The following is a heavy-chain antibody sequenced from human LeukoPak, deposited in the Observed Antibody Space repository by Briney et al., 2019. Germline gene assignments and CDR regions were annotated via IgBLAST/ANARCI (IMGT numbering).Heavy chain of an antibody. J-gene: IGHJ4*02. Sequence: GGSLRLSCAASGFTFSSYAMSWVRQAPGKGLEGVSAISGSGGSTYYAASVKGRFTISRDNSKNTLYLQMNSLRAEDTAVYYCAKGGRSGYSYGGYWGQGTLVTVSS. D-gene: IGHD5-18*01. CDR1: GFTFSSYA. CDR3: AKGGRSGYSYGGY. CDR2: ISGSGGST. V-gene: IGHV3-23*01.